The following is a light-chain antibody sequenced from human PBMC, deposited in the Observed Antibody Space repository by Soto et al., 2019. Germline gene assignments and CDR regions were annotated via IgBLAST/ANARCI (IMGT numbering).Light chain of an antibody. V-gene: IGLV2-14*03. Sequence: QSVLTRPASVSGSPGQSITISCTGTSSDVGGYNYVSWYQQHPGKAPKLMICDVSDRPSGVSNRFSASKSGNTASLTISGLQAEDEADYYCCSYTSSSTPWVFVNGTKVTVL. J-gene: IGLJ1*01. CDR2: DVS. CDR1: SSDVGGYNY. CDR3: CSYTSSSTPWV.